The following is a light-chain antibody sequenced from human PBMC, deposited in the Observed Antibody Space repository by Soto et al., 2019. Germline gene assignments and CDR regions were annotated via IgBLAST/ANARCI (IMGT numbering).Light chain of an antibody. CDR2: AAS. J-gene: IGKJ4*01. CDR3: QQYNIYPLT. Sequence: DVHMTQSPSSLSASVGDRVTITCRASQDINSWLAWYQQKPGNAPKSLIYAASSFQTGVPSRFSGSASGTDFTLTISNLQPEDSATYYCQQYNIYPLTFGGGTKVEIK. CDR1: QDINSW. V-gene: IGKV1D-16*01.